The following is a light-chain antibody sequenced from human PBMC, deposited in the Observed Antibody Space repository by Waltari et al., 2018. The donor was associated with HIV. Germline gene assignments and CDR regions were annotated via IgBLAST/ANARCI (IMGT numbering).Light chain of an antibody. V-gene: IGLV3-1*01. CDR2: RDT. CDR1: KLGVEY. CDR3: QAWDSSTAV. Sequence: SYELTQPPSVSVSPGQTASINRSGDKLGVEYAWCYQQKSGQSPVLVIYRDTQRPAGIPGRFSGSNAGNTATLTISGTQAMDEADYCGQAWDSSTAVFGGGTKLTVL. J-gene: IGLJ2*01.